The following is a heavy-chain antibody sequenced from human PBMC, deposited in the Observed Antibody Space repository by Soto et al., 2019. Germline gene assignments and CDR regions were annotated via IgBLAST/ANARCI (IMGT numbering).Heavy chain of an antibody. Sequence: GGSLRLSCAASGFTFSSYSMNWVRQAPGKGLEWVSSISSSSYIYYADSVKGRFTISRDNAKNSLYLQMNSLRAEDTAVYYCARDDREDYGDWGGLYFDYWGQGTLVTVSS. CDR1: GFTFSSYS. J-gene: IGHJ4*02. D-gene: IGHD4-17*01. V-gene: IGHV3-21*01. CDR2: ISSSSYI. CDR3: ARDDREDYGDWGGLYFDY.